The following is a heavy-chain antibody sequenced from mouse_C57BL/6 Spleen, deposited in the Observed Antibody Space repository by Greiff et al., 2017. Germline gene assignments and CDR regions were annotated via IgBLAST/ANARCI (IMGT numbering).Heavy chain of an antibody. CDR3: APMNTTAGHYYAMDY. J-gene: IGHJ4*01. Sequence: ESGPGLVHPSQSLSLSCSVTGYSITSGYYWNWIRQFPGNKLEWMGYIRYDGSNNYNPSLKNRISITRDTSKNQFFLKLNSVTTEDTATYYCAPMNTTAGHYYAMDYWGQGTSVTVSS. V-gene: IGHV3-6*01. CDR2: IRYDGSN. D-gene: IGHD2-4*01. CDR1: GYSITSGYY.